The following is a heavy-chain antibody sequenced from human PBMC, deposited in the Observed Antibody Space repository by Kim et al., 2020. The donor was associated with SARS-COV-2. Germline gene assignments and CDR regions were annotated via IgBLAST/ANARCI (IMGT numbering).Heavy chain of an antibody. CDR3: AREGSGSYYYFDY. D-gene: IGHD1-26*01. V-gene: IGHV3-74*01. Sequence: GGSLRLSCAASGFTFRSYWMHWVRQVPGKGLVWVSRINSDGSSTNYADSVKGRFAISRDNAKNTLYLQMNSLRAEDTAVYYCAREGSGSYYYFDYGGQGTLVTVSS. J-gene: IGHJ4*02. CDR2: INSDGSST. CDR1: GFTFRSYW.